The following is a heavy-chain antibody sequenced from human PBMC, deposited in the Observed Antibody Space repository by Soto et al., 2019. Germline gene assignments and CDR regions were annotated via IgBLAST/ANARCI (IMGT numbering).Heavy chain of an antibody. V-gene: IGHV4-59*08. CDR1: GGSISSYY. Sequence: PSETLSLTCTVSGGSISSYYWSWIRQPPGKGLEWIGYIYYSGSTNYNPSLKSRVTISVDTSKNQFSLKLSSVTAADTAVYYCARTQEGPGYCSGGSCYSIWFDPWGQGTLVTVSS. D-gene: IGHD2-15*01. CDR2: IYYSGST. CDR3: ARTQEGPGYCSGGSCYSIWFDP. J-gene: IGHJ5*02.